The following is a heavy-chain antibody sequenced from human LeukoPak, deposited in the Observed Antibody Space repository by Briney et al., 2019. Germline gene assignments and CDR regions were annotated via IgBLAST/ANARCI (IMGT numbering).Heavy chain of an antibody. Sequence: HSGGSLRLSCAASGFTFDDYAMHWVRQAPGKGLEWVSGISWNSGSIGYADSVKGRFTISRDNSKNTLYLQMNSLRAEDTAVYYCAKDAGYSSGWYDYWGQGTLVTVSS. CDR3: AKDAGYSSGWYDY. D-gene: IGHD6-19*01. CDR2: ISWNSGSI. CDR1: GFTFDDYA. J-gene: IGHJ4*02. V-gene: IGHV3-9*01.